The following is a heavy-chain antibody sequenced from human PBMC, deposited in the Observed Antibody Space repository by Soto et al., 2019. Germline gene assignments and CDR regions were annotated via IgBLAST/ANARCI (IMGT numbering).Heavy chain of an antibody. CDR1: GFTFSRSF. CDR3: VRDNSALLSYWSFRFES. Sequence: LRLSCAASGFTFSRSFMHWVRQAPGKGLVWVARVNTDGSATVYAGSVKGRFTISRDNVRNTVSLEVNDLRAEDTAVYLCVRDNSALLSYWSFRFESLGHGTLVTVSS. V-gene: IGHV3-74*01. CDR2: VNTDGSAT. J-gene: IGHJ4*01. D-gene: IGHD2-8*02.